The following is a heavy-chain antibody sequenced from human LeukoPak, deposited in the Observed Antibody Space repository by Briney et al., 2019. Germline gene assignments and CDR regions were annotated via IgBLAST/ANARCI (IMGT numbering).Heavy chain of an antibody. CDR2: IYTSGST. CDR1: GGSISSYY. V-gene: IGHV4-4*07. D-gene: IGHD3-22*01. J-gene: IGHJ4*02. CDR3: ARATYYYDSSGYYYGYYFDY. Sequence: SETLSLTCTVSGGSISSYYWSWIRQPAGKGLEWIERIYTSGSTNYNPSLKSRVTMSVDTSKNQFSLKLSSVTAADTAVYYCARATYYYDSSGYYYGYYFDYWGQGTLVTVSS.